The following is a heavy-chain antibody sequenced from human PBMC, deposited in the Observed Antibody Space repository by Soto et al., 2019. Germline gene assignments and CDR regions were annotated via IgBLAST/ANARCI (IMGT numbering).Heavy chain of an antibody. V-gene: IGHV4-31*03. J-gene: IGHJ4*02. CDR3: ARANSGSYALDY. CDR2: IYYSGST. Sequence: QVQLQESGPGLVKPSQTLSLTCTVSGGSISSGGYYWRWIRQHPGKGLEWIRYIYYSGSTYYNPSLKSRVTIAVDTSKNQFTLKLSSVTAADTAVYYWARANSGSYALDYWGQGTLVTVST. D-gene: IGHD1-26*01. CDR1: GGSISSGGYY.